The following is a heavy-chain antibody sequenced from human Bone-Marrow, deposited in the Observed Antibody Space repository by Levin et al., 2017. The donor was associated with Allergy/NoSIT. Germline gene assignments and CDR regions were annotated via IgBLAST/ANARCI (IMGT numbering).Heavy chain of an antibody. CDR2: IKQDGSEK. CDR1: GFTSSNSW. CDR3: ARGRGFDV. D-gene: IGHD3-10*01. V-gene: IGHV3-7*01. J-gene: IGHJ6*02. Sequence: PGGSLRLSCAASGFTSSNSWMSWVRQSPGKGLEWVANIKQDGSEKYYVDSVKGRFTISRDNGRNSLYLQMDSLRAEDTAIYYCARGRGFDVWGQGTTVTVSS.